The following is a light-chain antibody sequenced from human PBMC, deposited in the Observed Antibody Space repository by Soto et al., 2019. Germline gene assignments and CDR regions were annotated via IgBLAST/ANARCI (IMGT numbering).Light chain of an antibody. J-gene: IGKJ4*01. CDR2: DAS. V-gene: IGKV1-33*01. CDR3: QQYDNLPLT. Sequence: EIQMTQSPSSLSASVGDRVTITCQASQDIKNYLNWYQQKSGKAPKXLIYDASDLETGVPSRFSGSGSGTDFTLTINSLQPEDSETYDGQQYDNLPLTFGGGTKVDIK. CDR1: QDIKNY.